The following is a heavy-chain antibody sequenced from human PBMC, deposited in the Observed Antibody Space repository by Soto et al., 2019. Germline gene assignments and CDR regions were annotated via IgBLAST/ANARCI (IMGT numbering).Heavy chain of an antibody. D-gene: IGHD6-19*01. CDR1: VFTFKDSA. CDR3: AKGRGSGWAWYFDN. V-gene: IGHV3-23*01. Sequence: WRSLRLSCSASVFTFKDSAMNWVRQAPGKGLEWVESISDTGASTWYAESVRGRLSISRDNSKNTLYLQMNSLRGEDTAVYYCAKGRGSGWAWYFDNWGQGTLVTVSS. CDR2: ISDTGAST. J-gene: IGHJ4*02.